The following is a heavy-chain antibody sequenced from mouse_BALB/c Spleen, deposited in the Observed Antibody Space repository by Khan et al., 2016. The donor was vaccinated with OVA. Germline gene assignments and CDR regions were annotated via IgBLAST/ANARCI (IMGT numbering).Heavy chain of an antibody. CDR2: ISTYYGDS. CDR1: GYIFTDFS. CDR3: ARGSCNYRFAY. V-gene: IGHV1S137*01. J-gene: IGHJ3*01. D-gene: IGHD2-1*01. Sequence: QVQLQQSGAELVRPGVSVKISCKGSGYIFTDFSIHWVKRSHAKSIEWIGVISTYYGDSIYNQNFKDKATLTVEKSSSTAYMELARLTSEDSAIYYCARGSCNYRFAYWGQGTLVTVSA.